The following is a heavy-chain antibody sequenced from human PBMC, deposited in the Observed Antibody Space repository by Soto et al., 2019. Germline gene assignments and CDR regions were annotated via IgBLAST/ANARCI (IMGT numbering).Heavy chain of an antibody. CDR3: ARHVRNYYDSSGYPSASWFDP. CDR1: SSSPSSSTYY. Sequence: SVTLSLTCSITSSSPSSSTYYWGWIRQPPGQGLEWIGSIYYTGSTYYNPTLKSRVTISVHTSKNQFSLTLTSVTAADTSIYYCARHVRNYYDSSGYPSASWFDPWGQGTLVS. D-gene: IGHD3-22*01. V-gene: IGHV4-39*01. J-gene: IGHJ5*02. CDR2: IYYTGST.